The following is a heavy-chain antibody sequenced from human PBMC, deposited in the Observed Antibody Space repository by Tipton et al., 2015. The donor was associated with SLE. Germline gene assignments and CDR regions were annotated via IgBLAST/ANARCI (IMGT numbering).Heavy chain of an antibody. CDR1: GFTVSSNY. CDR3: ARDSDFWSGKGAFDI. Sequence: GSLRLSCAASGFTVSSNYMSWVRQAPGKGLEWVSVIYSGGSTYYADSVKGRFTISRDNSKNTLYLQMNSLRAEDTAVYYCARDSDFWSGKGAFDIWGQGTMVTVSS. J-gene: IGHJ3*02. V-gene: IGHV3-53*05. CDR2: IYSGGST. D-gene: IGHD3-3*01.